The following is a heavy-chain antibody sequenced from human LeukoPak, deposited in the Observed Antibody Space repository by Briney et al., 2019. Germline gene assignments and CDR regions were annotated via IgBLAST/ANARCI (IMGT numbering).Heavy chain of an antibody. D-gene: IGHD6-6*01. CDR1: GGSISSSSYY. V-gene: IGHV4-39*01. CDR2: IYYSGST. CDR3: ARLRQGAARASRFDY. Sequence: SETLSLTCTVSGGSISSSSYYWGWIRPPPGKGLEWIGSIYYSGSTYYNPSLKSRVTISVDTSKNQFSLKLSSVTAADTAVYYCARLRQGAARASRFDYWGQGTLVTVSS. J-gene: IGHJ4*02.